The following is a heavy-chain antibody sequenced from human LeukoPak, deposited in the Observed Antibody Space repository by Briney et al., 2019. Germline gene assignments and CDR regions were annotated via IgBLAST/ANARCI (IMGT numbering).Heavy chain of an antibody. V-gene: IGHV4-59*01. CDR1: GGSISSYY. Sequence: MPSETLSLACTVSGGSISSYYWSWIRQPPGKGLEWIGYIYYSGSTNYNPSLKSRVTISVDTSKNQFSLKLSSVTAADTAVYYCARELSGSYYENAFDIWGQGTMVTVSS. J-gene: IGHJ3*02. CDR3: ARELSGSYYENAFDI. CDR2: IYYSGST. D-gene: IGHD1-26*01.